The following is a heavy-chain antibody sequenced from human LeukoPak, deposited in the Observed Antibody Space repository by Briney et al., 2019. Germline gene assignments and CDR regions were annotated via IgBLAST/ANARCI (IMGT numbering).Heavy chain of an antibody. D-gene: IGHD3-22*01. Sequence: GGSLRLSCAASGFTVSSNYMSWVRQAPGKGLEWVSVIYSGGSTYYADSVKGRFTISRDNSKNTLYLQMNSLRAEDTAVYYCARLKYYYDSSGHAFQHWGQGTLVTVSS. J-gene: IGHJ1*01. CDR1: GFTVSSNY. V-gene: IGHV3-53*01. CDR2: IYSGGST. CDR3: ARLKYYYDSSGHAFQH.